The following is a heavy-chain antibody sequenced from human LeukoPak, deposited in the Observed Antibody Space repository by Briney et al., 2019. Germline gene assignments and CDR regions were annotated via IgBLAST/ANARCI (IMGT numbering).Heavy chain of an antibody. CDR1: GYTFTIYY. Sequence: ASVKVSCKASGYTFTIYYMHWVRQAPGQGLEWMGIINPSGGSTSYAQKFQGRVTMTRDTSTSTVYMELSSLRSEDTAVYYCATEVTAAAFDIWGQGTVVTVSS. CDR3: ATEVTAAAFDI. CDR2: INPSGGST. V-gene: IGHV1-46*01. D-gene: IGHD1-14*01. J-gene: IGHJ3*02.